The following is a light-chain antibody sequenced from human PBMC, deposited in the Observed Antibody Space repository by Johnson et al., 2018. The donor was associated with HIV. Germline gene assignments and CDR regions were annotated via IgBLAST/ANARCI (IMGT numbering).Light chain of an antibody. CDR2: ENN. J-gene: IGLJ1*01. CDR3: GTWDDSLSTGGV. Sequence: QSVLTQPPSVSAAPGQKVTISCSGSSSNIGNNYVSWYQQLPGTAPKLLIYENNKRPSGIPDRFSGSKSGTSATLGITGLQTGDEADYYCGTWDDSLSTGGVFGAVTKVTVL. V-gene: IGLV1-51*02. CDR1: SSNIGNNY.